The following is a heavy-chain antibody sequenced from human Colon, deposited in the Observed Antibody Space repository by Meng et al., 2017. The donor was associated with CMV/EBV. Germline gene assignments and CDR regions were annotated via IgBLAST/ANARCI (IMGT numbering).Heavy chain of an antibody. D-gene: IGHD3-9*01. Sequence: FTLSNHWMHWVRQAPGKGLVWVSRIKTDGSSTSYADSVKGRFTISRDNAKNTLYLQMDSLRDEDTAVYYCTRDFNRDTYGYTGYALDYWGRGTLVTVSS. V-gene: IGHV3-74*01. CDR1: FTLSNHW. J-gene: IGHJ4*02. CDR3: TRDFNRDTYGYTGYALDY. CDR2: IKTDGSST.